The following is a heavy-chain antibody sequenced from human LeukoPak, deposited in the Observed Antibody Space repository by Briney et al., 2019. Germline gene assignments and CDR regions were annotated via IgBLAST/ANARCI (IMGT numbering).Heavy chain of an antibody. Sequence: SETLSLTCTVSGGSISSGDYYWSWIRQPPGKGLEWIGYIYYSGSTYYNPSLKSRVTISVDTSKNQFSLKLSSVTAADTAVYYCARDASVLVLTDALDIWGQGTMVTVPS. CDR1: GGSISSGDYY. V-gene: IGHV4-30-4*01. CDR2: IYYSGST. CDR3: ARDASVLVLTDALDI. J-gene: IGHJ3*02. D-gene: IGHD6-6*01.